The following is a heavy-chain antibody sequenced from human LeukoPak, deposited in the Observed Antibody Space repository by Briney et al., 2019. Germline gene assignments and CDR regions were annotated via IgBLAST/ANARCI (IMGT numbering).Heavy chain of an antibody. Sequence: GGSLILSCAASGFTFSSYWMSWVRQAPGKGLEWVGNIQPDGSEQYPVDSVRGRFTISRDNARNSLFLQMNSLRVEDTAVYYCASQNYARFDPWGQGTLVTVSS. J-gene: IGHJ5*02. D-gene: IGHD3-16*01. CDR3: ASQNYARFDP. CDR1: GFTFSSYW. CDR2: IQPDGSEQ. V-gene: IGHV3-7*01.